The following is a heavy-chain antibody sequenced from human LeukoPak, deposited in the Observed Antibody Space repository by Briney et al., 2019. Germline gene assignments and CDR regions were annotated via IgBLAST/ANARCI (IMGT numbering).Heavy chain of an antibody. D-gene: IGHD6-13*01. CDR1: GFTFSSRCW. CDR2: IKQDGSEN. Sequence: PGGSLRLSCVASGFTFSSRCWMTWVRQAPGKGLEWVANIKQDGSENNYVDSVKGRITISRANTKNYLDLQTETVAVTDAADYYCARVAAAGTGIFVNFYYSMDIWGKGTAVTISS. CDR3: ARVAAAGTGIFVNFYYSMDI. V-gene: IGHV3-7*01. J-gene: IGHJ6*03.